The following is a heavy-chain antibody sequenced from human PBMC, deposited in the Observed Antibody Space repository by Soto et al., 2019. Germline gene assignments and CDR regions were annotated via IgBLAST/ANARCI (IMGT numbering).Heavy chain of an antibody. Sequence: PSETLSLTSAVYGGSFSGYYWSWIRQPPGKGLEWIGEINHSGSTNYNPSLKSRVTISVDTSKNQFSLKLSSVTAADTAVYYCARGSSSTVTNYYYMDVWGKGTTVTVSS. V-gene: IGHV4-34*01. J-gene: IGHJ6*03. D-gene: IGHD4-4*01. CDR1: GGSFSGYY. CDR2: INHSGST. CDR3: ARGSSSTVTNYYYMDV.